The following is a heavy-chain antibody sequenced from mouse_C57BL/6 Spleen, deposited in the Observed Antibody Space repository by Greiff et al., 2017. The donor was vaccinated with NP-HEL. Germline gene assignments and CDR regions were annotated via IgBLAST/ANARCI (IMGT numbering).Heavy chain of an antibody. CDR3: ARDRGYHWYFDV. CDR1: GFTFSDYY. CDR2: INYDGSST. V-gene: IGHV5-16*01. D-gene: IGHD2-14*01. J-gene: IGHJ1*03. Sequence: DVHLVESEGGLVQPGSSMKLSCTASGFTFSDYYMAWVRQVPEKGLEWVANINYDGSSTYYLDSLKSRFIISRDNAKNILYLQMSSLKSEDTATYYCARDRGYHWYFDVWGTGTTVTVSS.